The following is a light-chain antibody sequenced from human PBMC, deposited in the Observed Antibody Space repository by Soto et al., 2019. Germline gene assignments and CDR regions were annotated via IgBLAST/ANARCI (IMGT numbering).Light chain of an antibody. CDR3: QRSDSSPPRCT. J-gene: IGKJ1*01. CDR1: QSVSSSY. CDR2: GAS. Sequence: EIVLTQSPGTLSLSPGERATLSCRASQSVSSSYLAWYQQKPGQAPRLLIYGASRRATGIPDRFSGSGSGTDFTLTISRLEPEDFAVYYCQRSDSSPPRCTVGQGTKVEIK. V-gene: IGKV3-20*01.